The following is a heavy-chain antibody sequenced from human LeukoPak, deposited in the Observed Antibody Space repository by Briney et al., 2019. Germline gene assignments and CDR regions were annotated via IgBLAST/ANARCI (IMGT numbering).Heavy chain of an antibody. J-gene: IGHJ5*02. CDR2: ISAYNGNT. CDR1: GYTFTSYG. CDR3: ARLRIGTVGWFDP. Sequence: ASVKVSCKASGYTFTSYGISWVRQAPGQGLEWMGWISAYNGNTNYAQKLQGRVTITRDTSASTAYMELSSLRSEDTAVYYCARLRIGTVGWFDPWGQGTLVTVSS. D-gene: IGHD1/OR15-1a*01. V-gene: IGHV1-18*01.